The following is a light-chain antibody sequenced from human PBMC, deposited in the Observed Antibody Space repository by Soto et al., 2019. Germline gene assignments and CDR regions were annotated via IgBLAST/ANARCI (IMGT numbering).Light chain of an antibody. J-gene: IGLJ1*01. CDR2: DVS. Sequence: QSALTQPASVSGSPGQSITISCTGTSSDVGGYNYVSWYQQHPGKAPKLMIFDVSNRPSGVSNRFSGSKSGNTASLTISGLEAEEEADYCCSSYTSSSPYVFGTGTKLTVL. CDR1: SSDVGGYNY. V-gene: IGLV2-14*01. CDR3: SSYTSSSPYV.